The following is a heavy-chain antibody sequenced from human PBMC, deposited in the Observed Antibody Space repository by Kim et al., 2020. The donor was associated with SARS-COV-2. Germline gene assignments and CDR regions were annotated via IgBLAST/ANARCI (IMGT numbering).Heavy chain of an antibody. J-gene: IGHJ3*01. CDR1: GYLFTGYY. D-gene: IGHD5-12*01. CDR3: ATPSPPKGYVFEVCDV. Sequence: ASVKVSCKTSGYLFTGYYVHWVRQAPGQGLEWMGRLDPHSGNTQLSEKFQGRLTLTSDTSISTAYMELRHLKSDDTAVYFCATPSPPKGYVFEVCDVWG. CDR2: LDPHSGNT. V-gene: IGHV1-2*06.